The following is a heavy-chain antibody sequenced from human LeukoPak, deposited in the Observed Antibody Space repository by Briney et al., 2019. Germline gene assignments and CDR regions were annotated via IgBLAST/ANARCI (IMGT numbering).Heavy chain of an antibody. CDR2: IKQDGSEK. Sequence: GGSLRLSCAASGFTFSSYWMSWVRQAPGKGLEWVANIKQDGSEKYYVDSVKGRFTISRDNAKNSLYLQMNSLRAEDTAVYYCARDRSCDFWSGYTFDYWGQGTLVTVSS. CDR3: ARDRSCDFWSGYTFDY. D-gene: IGHD3-3*01. J-gene: IGHJ4*02. V-gene: IGHV3-7*01. CDR1: GFTFSSYW.